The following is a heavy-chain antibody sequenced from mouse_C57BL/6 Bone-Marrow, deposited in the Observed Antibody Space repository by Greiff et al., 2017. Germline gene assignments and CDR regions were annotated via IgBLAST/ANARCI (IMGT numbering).Heavy chain of an antibody. CDR2: IYIGNGYT. V-gene: IGHV1-58*01. Sequence: VQLQQSGAELVRPGSSVKMPCKTSGYTFTSYGINWVKQRPGQGLEWIGYIYIGNGYTEYNEKFKGKATLASDTSSSTAYMQLSSLTSEDCAIYFCAPIYYYGSSFLNYAMDYWGQGTSVTVSS. D-gene: IGHD1-1*01. CDR3: APIYYYGSSFLNYAMDY. J-gene: IGHJ4*01. CDR1: GYTFTSYG.